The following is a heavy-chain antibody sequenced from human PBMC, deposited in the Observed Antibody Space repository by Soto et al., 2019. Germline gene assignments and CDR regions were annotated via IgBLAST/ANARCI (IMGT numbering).Heavy chain of an antibody. D-gene: IGHD3-3*01. J-gene: IGHJ6*03. Sequence: ASVKVSCKASGYTFTSYGISWVRQAPGQGLEWMGWISAYNGNTNYALKLQGRVTMTTDTSTSTAYMELRSLRSDDTAVYYCARDESYDFWSGYFSQSYYYYMDVWGKGTTVTVSS. CDR1: GYTFTSYG. V-gene: IGHV1-18*01. CDR2: ISAYNGNT. CDR3: ARDESYDFWSGYFSQSYYYYMDV.